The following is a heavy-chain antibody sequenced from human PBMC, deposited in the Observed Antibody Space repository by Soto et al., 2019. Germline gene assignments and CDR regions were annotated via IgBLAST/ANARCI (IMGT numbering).Heavy chain of an antibody. D-gene: IGHD4-17*01. Sequence: GGSLRLSCAASGFTFSSYAMSWVRQAPGKGLEWVSAISGSGGSTYYADSVKGRFTISRDNSKNTLYLQMMYLQMNSLRAEDTAVYYCAKVGPTVTNGYFQNWGQGTLVTVSS. V-gene: IGHV3-23*01. CDR1: GFTFSSYA. J-gene: IGHJ1*01. CDR3: AKVGPTVTNGYFQN. CDR2: ISGSGGST.